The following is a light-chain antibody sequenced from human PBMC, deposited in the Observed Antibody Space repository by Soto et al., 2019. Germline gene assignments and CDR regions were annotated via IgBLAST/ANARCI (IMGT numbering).Light chain of an antibody. CDR1: SSDVGSYNL. CDR2: EGN. Sequence: QSVLTQPASVSGSPGQSITISCTGTSSDVGSYNLVSWYQQRPGQAPKLIIYEGNKRPSGVSNRFPASKSANTASLTISGLQAEDEADYYCCSYAGSSTVYVFGTGTKVTVL. J-gene: IGLJ1*01. V-gene: IGLV2-23*01. CDR3: CSYAGSSTVYV.